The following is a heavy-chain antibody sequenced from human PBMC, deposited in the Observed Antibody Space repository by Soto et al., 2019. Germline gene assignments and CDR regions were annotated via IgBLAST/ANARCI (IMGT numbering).Heavy chain of an antibody. D-gene: IGHD1-1*01. CDR2: IDPGYSYT. J-gene: IGHJ4*02. CDR1: GDRCATNC. Sequence: LNIADQGSGDRCATNCISWVRQMPGKGLEWMGRIDPGYSYTYYSPSFRGHVTISADRSTSTAYLQWNSLKASDTAIYYCARQIWEVGTVTILDCWGRGTLVTVS. CDR3: ARQIWEVGTVTILDC. V-gene: IGHV5-10-1*01.